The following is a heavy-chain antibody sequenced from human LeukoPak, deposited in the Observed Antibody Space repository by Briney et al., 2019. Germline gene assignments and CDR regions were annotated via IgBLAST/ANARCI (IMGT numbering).Heavy chain of an antibody. CDR1: GFTFSSYA. Sequence: PGRSLRLPCAASGFTFSSYAMHWVRQAPGKGLEWVAVISYDGSNKYYADSVKGRFTISRDNPKNTLYLQMNSLRAEDTAVYYCARAKQAYYDSSGHAFDIWGQGTMVTVSS. CDR2: ISYDGSNK. D-gene: IGHD3-22*01. CDR3: ARAKQAYYDSSGHAFDI. V-gene: IGHV3-30*01. J-gene: IGHJ3*02.